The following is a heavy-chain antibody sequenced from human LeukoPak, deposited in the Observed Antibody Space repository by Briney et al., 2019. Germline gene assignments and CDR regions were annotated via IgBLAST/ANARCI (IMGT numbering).Heavy chain of an antibody. V-gene: IGHV4-30-4*08. J-gene: IGHJ6*03. Sequence: PSETLSLTCTVSGGSISSGDYYWSWIRQPPGKGLEWIGYIYYSGSTYYNPSLKIRVTISVATSKNQFSLKLSSVTAADTAVYYCARVGIYYGSGSYAYYMDVWGKGTTVTVSS. CDR1: GGSISSGDYY. CDR2: IYYSGST. CDR3: ARVGIYYGSGSYAYYMDV. D-gene: IGHD3-10*01.